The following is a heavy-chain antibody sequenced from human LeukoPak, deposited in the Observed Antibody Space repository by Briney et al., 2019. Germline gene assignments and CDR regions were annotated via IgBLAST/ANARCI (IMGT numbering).Heavy chain of an antibody. CDR3: ARLYSGYGNNYYYTDV. V-gene: IGHV1-18*01. Sequence: GASVKVSCKASGYTFTSYGISWVRQAPGQGLEWMGWISAYNGNTNYAQKLQGRVTMTTDTSTSTAYMELRSLRSDDTAVYYCARLYSGYGNNYYYTDVWGKGTTVTVSS. J-gene: IGHJ6*03. CDR2: ISAYNGNT. D-gene: IGHD5-12*01. CDR1: GYTFTSYG.